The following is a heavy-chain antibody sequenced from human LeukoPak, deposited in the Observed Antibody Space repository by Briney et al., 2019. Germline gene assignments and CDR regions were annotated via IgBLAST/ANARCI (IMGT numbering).Heavy chain of an antibody. J-gene: IGHJ6*03. Sequence: GGSLRLSCAASGFTFSNYWMHWVRQAPGKGLVWVSRINSDGRSTNYADSVKGRFTISRDNAKNTLYLQMNSLSAEDTAVYYCAKNGDRGAYCSGGTCYPYYYHYMDVWGKGTTVTISS. CDR2: INSDGRST. CDR3: AKNGDRGAYCSGGTCYPYYYHYMDV. V-gene: IGHV3-74*01. D-gene: IGHD2-15*01. CDR1: GFTFSNYW.